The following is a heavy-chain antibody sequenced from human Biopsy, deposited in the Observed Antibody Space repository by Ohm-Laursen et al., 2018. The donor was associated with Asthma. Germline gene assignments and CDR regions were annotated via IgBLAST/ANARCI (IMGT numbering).Heavy chain of an antibody. V-gene: IGHV3-9*01. D-gene: IGHD6-13*01. CDR2: VSWNSGSI. J-gene: IGHJ4*02. CDR3: VKDIRLQLWGFDS. CDR1: GFAFDDYA. Sequence: SLRLSCTASGFAFDDYAMHWVRQAPGKGLEWVSGVSWNSGSIDYADSVKGRFTISRGNAKNSLYLQMNSLRGADTALYYCVKDIRLQLWGFDSWGQGTLVTVSS.